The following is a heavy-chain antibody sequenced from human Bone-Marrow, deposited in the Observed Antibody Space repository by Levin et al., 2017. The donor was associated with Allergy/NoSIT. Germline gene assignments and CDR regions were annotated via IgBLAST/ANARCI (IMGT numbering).Heavy chain of an antibody. CDR2: ITKSGSSV. V-gene: IGHV3-11*01. D-gene: IGHD1-26*01. Sequence: GGSLRLSCAASGFTSSDFFMSWIRQAPGKGLEWVSYITKSGSSVNYADSVKGQFTISRDNAKNSLYLQMNSLTAEDTALYYCAREASGAYSTFDMWGQGTMVTVSS. CDR3: AREASGAYSTFDM. J-gene: IGHJ3*02. CDR1: GFTSSDFF.